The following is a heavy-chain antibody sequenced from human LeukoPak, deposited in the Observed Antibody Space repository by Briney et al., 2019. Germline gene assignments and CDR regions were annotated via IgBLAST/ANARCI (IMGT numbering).Heavy chain of an antibody. Sequence: PSETLSLTCAVSGEYIINGHWWSWVRQPPGEGLEWIGEIYHSGSTNYNSSLKSRVTISVDTSKNQFSLNLSSVTAADTAVYYCVTSISLAGWGAFDIRGQGTMVTVSS. D-gene: IGHD6-19*01. CDR3: VTSISLAGWGAFDI. J-gene: IGHJ3*02. CDR1: GEYIINGHW. V-gene: IGHV4-4*02. CDR2: IYHSGST.